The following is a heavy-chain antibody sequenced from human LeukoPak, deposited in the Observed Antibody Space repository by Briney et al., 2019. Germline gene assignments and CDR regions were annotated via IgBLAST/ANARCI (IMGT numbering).Heavy chain of an antibody. Sequence: ASVKVSSKASGYTFTGYYMHWVRQAPGQGLEWMGWINPNSGGTNYAQKFQGRVTMTRDTSISTAYMELSRLRSDDTAVYYCARVREYSYGYYYYYMDVWGKGTTVTVSS. CDR1: GYTFTGYY. V-gene: IGHV1-2*02. D-gene: IGHD5-18*01. J-gene: IGHJ6*03. CDR2: INPNSGGT. CDR3: ARVREYSYGYYYYYMDV.